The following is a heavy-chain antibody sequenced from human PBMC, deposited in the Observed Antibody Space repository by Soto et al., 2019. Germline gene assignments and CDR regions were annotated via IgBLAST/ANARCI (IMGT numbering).Heavy chain of an antibody. V-gene: IGHV3-23*01. J-gene: IGHJ4*02. CDR3: AKVTGTHQFYYPDLYFDY. D-gene: IGHD3-22*01. CDR2: ISGSGGST. Sequence: PSETLSLTCAVYGGSFSGYYWSWVRQAPGKGLEWVSAISGSGGSTYYADSVKGRFTISRDNSKNTLYLQMNSLRAEDTAVYYCAKVTGTHQFYYPDLYFDYWGQGTLVTVSS. CDR1: GGSFSGYY.